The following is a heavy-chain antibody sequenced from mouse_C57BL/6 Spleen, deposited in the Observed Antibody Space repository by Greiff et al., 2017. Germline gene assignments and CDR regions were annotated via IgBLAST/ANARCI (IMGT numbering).Heavy chain of an antibody. Sequence: QVQLQQPGAELVRPGSSVKLSCKASGYTFTSYWMHWVKQRPIQGLEWIGNIDPSDSETHYNQKFKDKATLTVDKSSSTAYMQLSSLTSEDSAVYYCARSCDGYYAMDYWGQGTSVTVSS. D-gene: IGHD2-3*01. V-gene: IGHV1-52*01. CDR1: GYTFTSYW. CDR3: ARSCDGYYAMDY. J-gene: IGHJ4*01. CDR2: IDPSDSET.